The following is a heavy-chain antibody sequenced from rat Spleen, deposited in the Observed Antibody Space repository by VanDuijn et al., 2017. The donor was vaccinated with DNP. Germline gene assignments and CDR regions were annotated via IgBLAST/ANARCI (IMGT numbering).Heavy chain of an antibody. J-gene: IGHJ2*01. Sequence: EVQLVESGGGLVQPGRSLTLSCAASGFTFSNYYMAWVRQAPRKGLEWVASISTSSGKTYYPDSGKGRFTISRDNAKSSLSLQMDSLKSEDTATYYCVRDSANSNFRYYFDYWGQGAMVTVSS. CDR1: GFTFSNYY. D-gene: IGHD1-10*01. V-gene: IGHV5-25*01. CDR3: VRDSANSNFRYYFDY. CDR2: ISTSSGKT.